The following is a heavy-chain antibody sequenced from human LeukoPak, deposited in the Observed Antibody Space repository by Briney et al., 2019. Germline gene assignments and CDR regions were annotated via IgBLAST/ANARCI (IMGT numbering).Heavy chain of an antibody. J-gene: IGHJ4*02. D-gene: IGHD4-11*01. CDR1: GFSFTTSA. Sequence: SVKVSCKASGFSFTTSAVQWVRQARGQRLEWIGWIVVGSGNTNYAQKFQERVTITRDMSTSTAYLELSSLRSEDTAVYFCAADLPYSNYGPLDYWGQGTLVTVSS. CDR2: IVVGSGNT. V-gene: IGHV1-58*01. CDR3: AADLPYSNYGPLDY.